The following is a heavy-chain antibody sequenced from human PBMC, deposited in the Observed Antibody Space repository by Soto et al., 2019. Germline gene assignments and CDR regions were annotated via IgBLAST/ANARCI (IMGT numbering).Heavy chain of an antibody. Sequence: PGGSLRLSCAASGFTVSSNYMSWVRQAPGKGLEWVSVIYSGGSTYYADSVKGRFTISRDNSKNTLYLQMNSLRAEDTAVYYCARTYCSGGSCYSNDAFDIWGQGTMVTVSS. CDR3: ARTYCSGGSCYSNDAFDI. CDR2: IYSGGST. CDR1: GFTVSSNY. D-gene: IGHD2-15*01. V-gene: IGHV3-66*01. J-gene: IGHJ3*02.